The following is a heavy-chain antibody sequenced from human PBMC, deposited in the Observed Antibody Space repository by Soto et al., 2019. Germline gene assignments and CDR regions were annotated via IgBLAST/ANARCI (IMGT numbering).Heavy chain of an antibody. CDR1: GGTFSSYT. D-gene: IGHD4-17*01. V-gene: IGHV1-69*08. Sequence: QVQLVQSGAEVKKPGSSVKVSCKASGGTFSSYTISWVRQAPGQGLEWMGRIIPILGIVNYAQKFQGRVTITADKSTSTAYMELSSLRSEDTAVYYCARDTTGNWFDPWGQGTLVTVSS. CDR2: IIPILGIV. J-gene: IGHJ5*02. CDR3: ARDTTGNWFDP.